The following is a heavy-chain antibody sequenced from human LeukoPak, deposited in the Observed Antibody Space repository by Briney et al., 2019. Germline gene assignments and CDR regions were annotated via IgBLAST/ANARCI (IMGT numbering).Heavy chain of an antibody. J-gene: IGHJ4*02. V-gene: IGHV3-7*01. Sequence: GGSLRLSCVGSGFTFEKNWMTWVRQPPGKGLEWVANIKQDGSDKYYVDSVKGRFSISRDNAKNTLFLHMNNPRVEDTAVYYCEATRFPRDHWGQGLLVTVSS. D-gene: IGHD3-16*01. CDR2: IKQDGSDK. CDR3: EATRFPRDH. CDR1: GFTFEKNW.